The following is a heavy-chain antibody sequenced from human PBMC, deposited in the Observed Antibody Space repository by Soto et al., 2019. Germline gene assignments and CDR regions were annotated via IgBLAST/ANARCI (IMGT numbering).Heavy chain of an antibody. D-gene: IGHD4-17*01. V-gene: IGHV3-30-3*01. CDR3: AREDDYGYRYINYGLDV. J-gene: IGHJ6*02. CDR1: GFTFSDYT. Sequence: QVQLVESGGGVVQPGGSLRLACEASGFTFSDYTLYWVRQAPGKGLEWLAGISKDGTKKDYADSVKGRFTISRDNLKNTLYLQMNNLRVEDAALYFCAREDDYGYRYINYGLDVWGQGTTVTVSS. CDR2: ISKDGTKK.